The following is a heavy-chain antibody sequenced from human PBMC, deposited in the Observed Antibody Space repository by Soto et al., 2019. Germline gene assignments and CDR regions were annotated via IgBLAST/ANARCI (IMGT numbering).Heavy chain of an antibody. CDR1: GFIFSSYA. CDR2: ISGSGGTT. V-gene: IGHV3-23*01. Sequence: GGSLRLSCAASGFIFSSYAMSWVRQAPGKGLEWVSSISGSGGTTYYADSVKGRFTVSRDNPKNTLYLQMNSLRAEDTAVYYCTRGNYYGMDVWGQGTTVTVSS. CDR3: TRGNYYGMDV. J-gene: IGHJ6*02.